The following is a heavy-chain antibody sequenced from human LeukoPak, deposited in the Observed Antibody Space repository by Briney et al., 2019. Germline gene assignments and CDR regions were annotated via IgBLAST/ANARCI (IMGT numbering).Heavy chain of an antibody. Sequence: SETLSLTCTVSGGSISSSSYYWGWIRQPPGKGLEWIGEINHSGSTNYNPSLKSRVTISVDTSKNQFSLKLSSVTAADTAVYYCARGRAGGHLIPGINWFDPWGQGTLVTVSS. J-gene: IGHJ5*02. CDR3: ARGRAGGHLIPGINWFDP. CDR1: GGSISSSSYY. D-gene: IGHD2-15*01. CDR2: INHSGST. V-gene: IGHV4-39*07.